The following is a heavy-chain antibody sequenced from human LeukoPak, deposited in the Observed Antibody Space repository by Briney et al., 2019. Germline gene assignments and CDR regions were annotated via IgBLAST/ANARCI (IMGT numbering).Heavy chain of an antibody. CDR2: INHSGST. V-gene: IGHV4-34*01. CDR3: ARWASGIVGATTHYYYCMDV. J-gene: IGHJ6*02. Sequence: SETLSLTCAVYGGSFSGYYWSWIRQPPGKGLEWIGEINHSGSTNYNPSLKSRVTISVDTSKNQFSLKLSSVTAADTAVYYCARWASGIVGATTHYYYCMDVWGQGTTVTVSS. CDR1: GGSFSGYY. D-gene: IGHD1-26*01.